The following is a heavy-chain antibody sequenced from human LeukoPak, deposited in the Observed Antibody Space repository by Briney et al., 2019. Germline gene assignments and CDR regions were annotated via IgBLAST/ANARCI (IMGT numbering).Heavy chain of an antibody. CDR2: IYHSGST. D-gene: IGHD5-18*01. CDR1: GGSISSYY. V-gene: IGHV4-59*01. CDR3: ARVRDTAMVWFDY. Sequence: SETLSLTCTVSGGSISSYYWSWIRQPPGKGLEWIGYIYHSGSTNYNPSLKSRVTISVDTSKNQFSLKLSSVTAADTAVYYCARVRDTAMVWFDYWGQGTLVTVSS. J-gene: IGHJ4*02.